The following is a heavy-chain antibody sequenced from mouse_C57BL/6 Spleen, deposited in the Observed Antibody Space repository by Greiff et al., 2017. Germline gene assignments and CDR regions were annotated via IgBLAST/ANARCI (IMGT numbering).Heavy chain of an antibody. CDR1: GYAFSSYW. J-gene: IGHJ2*01. Sequence: VKLQESGAELVKPGASVKISCKASGYAFSSYWMNWVKQRPGKGLEWIGQIYPGDGDTNYNGKFKDKATLTADKSSSTAYMQLSSLTSEDSAVYFCARYYYGSSPSIDYWGQGTTLTVSS. CDR3: ARYYYGSSPSIDY. CDR2: IYPGDGDT. V-gene: IGHV1-80*01. D-gene: IGHD1-1*01.